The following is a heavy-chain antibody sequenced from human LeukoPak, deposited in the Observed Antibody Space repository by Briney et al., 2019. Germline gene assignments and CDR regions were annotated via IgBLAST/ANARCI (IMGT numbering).Heavy chain of an antibody. V-gene: IGHV1-8*03. J-gene: IGHJ4*02. Sequence: ASVKVSCKASGYTFTSYDINWVRQATGQGLEWMGWMNPNSGNTGYARKFQGRVTITRNTSISTAYMELSSLRSEDTAVYYCARVPRFARSYYNFDYWGQGTLVAVSS. D-gene: IGHD1-26*01. CDR2: MNPNSGNT. CDR1: GYTFTSYD. CDR3: ARVPRFARSYYNFDY.